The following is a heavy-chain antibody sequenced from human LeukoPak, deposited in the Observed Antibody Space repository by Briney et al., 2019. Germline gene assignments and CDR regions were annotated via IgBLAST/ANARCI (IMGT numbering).Heavy chain of an antibody. CDR2: IYYSGST. V-gene: IGHV4-39*07. Sequence: SETLSLTCTVSGGSISSSSYYWGWIRQPPGKGLEWIGSIYYSGSTYYNPSLKSRVTISVDTSKNQFSLKLSSVTAADTAVYYCTRVGHDYEILTGYGYFDYWGQGTLVTVSS. CDR3: TRVGHDYEILTGYGYFDY. J-gene: IGHJ4*02. CDR1: GGSISSSSYY. D-gene: IGHD3-9*01.